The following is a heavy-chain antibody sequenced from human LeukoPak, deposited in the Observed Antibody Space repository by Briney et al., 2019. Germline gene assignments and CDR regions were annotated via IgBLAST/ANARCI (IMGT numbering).Heavy chain of an antibody. Sequence: ETLSLTCTVSGYSISSGYYWGWIRQPPGKGLEWVSAISGSGGSTYYADSVKGRFTISRDNSKNTLYLQMNSLRAEDTAVYYCANGGSGWYPYAFDIWGQGTMVTVSS. CDR2: ISGSGGST. D-gene: IGHD6-19*01. CDR3: ANGGSGWYPYAFDI. J-gene: IGHJ3*02. V-gene: IGHV3-23*01. CDR1: GYSISSGYY.